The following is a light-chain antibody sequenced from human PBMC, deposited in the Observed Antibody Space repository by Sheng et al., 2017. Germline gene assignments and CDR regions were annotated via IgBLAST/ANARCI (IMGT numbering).Light chain of an antibody. CDR1: NLGDKY. V-gene: IGLV3-1*01. Sequence: SYELTQPPSVSVSPGQTASVSCSGDNLGDKYACWYQQKPGQSPVLVIYQDSTRPSGIPERFSASNSGNTATLTITGTQAWDEADYYCQAWDSSSWVFGGGTKLTVL. CDR3: QAWDSSSWV. J-gene: IGLJ3*02. CDR2: QDS.